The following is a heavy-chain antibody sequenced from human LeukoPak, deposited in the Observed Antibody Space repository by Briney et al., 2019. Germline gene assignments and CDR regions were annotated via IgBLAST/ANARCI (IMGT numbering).Heavy chain of an antibody. J-gene: IGHJ1*01. V-gene: IGHV4-34*01. D-gene: IGHD1-7*01. CDR2: INHSGGT. CDR3: ARVLGLRRAKGYFQH. CDR1: GGSFSGYY. Sequence: PSETLSLTCAVYGGSFSGYYWSWIRQPPGKGLEWIGEINHSGGTNYNPSLKSRVTISVDTSKNQFSLKLSSVTAADTAVYYCARVLGLRRAKGYFQHWGQGTLVTVSS.